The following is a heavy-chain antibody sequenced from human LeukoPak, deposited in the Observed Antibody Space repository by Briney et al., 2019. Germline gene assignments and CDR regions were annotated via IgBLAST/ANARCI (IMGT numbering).Heavy chain of an antibody. Sequence: ASVKVSCKASGYTFTGYYMHWVRQAPGQGLEWMGWINPNSGGTNYAQKFQGRVTMTRDTSISTAYMELSRLRSDDTAVYYCARDFSSRYYDILTGYYTRGRHDAFDIWGQGTMVTVSS. D-gene: IGHD3-9*01. V-gene: IGHV1-2*02. CDR1: GYTFTGYY. CDR2: INPNSGGT. CDR3: ARDFSSRYYDILTGYYTRGRHDAFDI. J-gene: IGHJ3*02.